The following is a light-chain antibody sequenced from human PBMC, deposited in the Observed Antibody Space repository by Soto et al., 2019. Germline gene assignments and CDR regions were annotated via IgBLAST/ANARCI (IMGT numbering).Light chain of an antibody. J-gene: IGKJ1*01. Sequence: EIVMTQSPATLSVSPGERATLSCRASQTVRSNLAWYHQKPGQPPRLLIYSASTRATGIPARFSGSGSGTEFTLTINSLQSEDFAVYYCQQYNNWPRTFGQGTKVEIK. CDR1: QTVRSN. CDR2: SAS. CDR3: QQYNNWPRT. V-gene: IGKV3-15*01.